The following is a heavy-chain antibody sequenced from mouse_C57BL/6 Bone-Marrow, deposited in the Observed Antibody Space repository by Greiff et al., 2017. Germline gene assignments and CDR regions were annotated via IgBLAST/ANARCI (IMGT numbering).Heavy chain of an antibody. D-gene: IGHD2-3*01. Sequence: VQLQQSGPELVKPGASVKISCKASGYAFSSSWMNWVKQRPGKGLEWIGRIYPGDGDTTYNGKFKGKATLTADKTSSTAYMHLSSLTSEDSAVYFCARAGYSWFAYWGQGTLVTVSA. CDR2: IYPGDGDT. J-gene: IGHJ3*01. CDR3: ARAGYSWFAY. CDR1: GYAFSSSW. V-gene: IGHV1-82*01.